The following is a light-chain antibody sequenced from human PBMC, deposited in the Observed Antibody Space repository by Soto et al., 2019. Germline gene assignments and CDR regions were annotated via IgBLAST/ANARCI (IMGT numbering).Light chain of an antibody. J-gene: IGLJ3*02. CDR3: QSFDSSLSGGV. Sequence: QSVLTQPPSVSGAPGQRVTISCTGSSSNIGAGYDVHWYQQLPGTAPKLLIFGNINRPSGVPDRFSGSKSGTSASLAIAGLQADDEADYYCQSFDSSLSGGVFGGGTKLTVL. CDR1: SSNIGAGYD. CDR2: GNI. V-gene: IGLV1-40*01.